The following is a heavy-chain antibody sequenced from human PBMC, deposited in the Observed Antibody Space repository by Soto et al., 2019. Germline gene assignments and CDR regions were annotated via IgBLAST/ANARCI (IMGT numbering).Heavy chain of an antibody. CDR3: ATRTSGWYFDY. CDR2: ISGSGGST. V-gene: IGHV3-23*01. CDR1: GFTFSSYA. Sequence: EVQLLESGGGLVQPGGSLRLSCTASGFTFSSYAMNWVRQAPGKGLEWVSVISGSGGSTYYADSVKGRFTISRDNSKNTRYLQMSSLRDEDTDVYYCATRTSGWYFDYWGQVTLVSVSS. D-gene: IGHD6-19*01. J-gene: IGHJ4*02.